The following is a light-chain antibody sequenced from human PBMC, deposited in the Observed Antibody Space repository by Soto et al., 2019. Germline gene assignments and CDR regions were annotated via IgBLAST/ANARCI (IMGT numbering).Light chain of an antibody. CDR3: QQYNDWPLT. J-gene: IGKJ4*01. CDR1: QSVSSN. CDR2: GAS. Sequence: EIVMTQSPATLSVSPGERVTLSCRASQSVSSNLAWYQQRLGQAPRLLIYGASTRATSIPDRFSSSGSRTESTLTISSLHSEDFSLYCCQQYNDWPLTFGGGTKVDIK. V-gene: IGKV3-15*01.